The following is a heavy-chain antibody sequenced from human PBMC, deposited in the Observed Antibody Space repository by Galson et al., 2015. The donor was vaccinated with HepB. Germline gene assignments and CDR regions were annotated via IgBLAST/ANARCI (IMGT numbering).Heavy chain of an antibody. CDR1: GFTFSSYA. Sequence: SLRLSCAASGFTFSSYAMHWVRQAPGKGLEYVSAISSNGGSTYYADSVKGRFTISRDNSKNTLYLQMSSLRAEDTAVYYRVKDQGGCSSTSCYYSYYYYGMDVWGQGTTVTVSS. V-gene: IGHV3-64D*06. J-gene: IGHJ6*02. CDR3: VKDQGGCSSTSCYYSYYYYGMDV. CDR2: ISSNGGST. D-gene: IGHD2-2*01.